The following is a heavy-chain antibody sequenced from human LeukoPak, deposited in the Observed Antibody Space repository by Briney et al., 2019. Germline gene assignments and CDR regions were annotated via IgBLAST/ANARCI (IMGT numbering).Heavy chain of an antibody. V-gene: IGHV1-46*01. J-gene: IGHJ4*02. CDR2: IYPRDGST. CDR1: GYTFTSNY. Sequence: ASVKVSCKASGYTFTSNYIHWVRQAPGQGREWMGMIYPRDGSTSYAQKFQGRVTVNRDTSTSTVHMELSGLRSEDTAVYYCARDQEGFDYWGQGTLVTVSS. CDR3: ARDQEGFDY.